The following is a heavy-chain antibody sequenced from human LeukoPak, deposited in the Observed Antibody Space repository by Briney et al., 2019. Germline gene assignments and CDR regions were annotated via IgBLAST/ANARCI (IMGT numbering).Heavy chain of an antibody. V-gene: IGHV4-4*07. Sequence: PETLSLTCTVSGGSISSYYWSWIRQPAGKGLEWIGRIYISGSTNYNPSLKSRVTMSVDTSKNQFSLKLSSVTAADTAVYYCARGIAAAGVLWFDPWGQGTLVTVSS. J-gene: IGHJ5*02. CDR3: ARGIAAAGVLWFDP. D-gene: IGHD6-13*01. CDR2: IYISGST. CDR1: GGSISSYY.